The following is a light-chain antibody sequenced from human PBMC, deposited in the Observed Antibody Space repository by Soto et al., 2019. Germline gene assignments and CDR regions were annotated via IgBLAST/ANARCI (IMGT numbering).Light chain of an antibody. V-gene: IGKV3-11*01. CDR1: QGISSY. CDR3: QQRSNLPLS. Sequence: EIVLTQSPATLSLSPGERDTLSCRASQGISSYLAWYQQKPGQAPMLIIYDASNRATGIPARFSGSESGTDFTLTISSLEPEDFAVYYCQQRSNLPLSFGGGTKGEIK. CDR2: DAS. J-gene: IGKJ4*01.